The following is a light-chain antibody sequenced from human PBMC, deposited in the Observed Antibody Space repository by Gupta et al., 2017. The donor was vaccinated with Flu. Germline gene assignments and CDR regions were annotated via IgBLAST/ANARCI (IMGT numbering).Light chain of an antibody. J-gene: IGKJ3*01. Sequence: PASLSAYVGDRVTITCRASQAIRSYLEWYQQKPRKAPKVLIYPACTLQSGVPSRFSGSGSRTXFTLAIXSLPPEDFPTYYSQQDNSYPRAFGXGTKVEIK. CDR2: PAC. V-gene: IGKV1-6*01. CDR1: QAIRSY. CDR3: QQDNSYPRA.